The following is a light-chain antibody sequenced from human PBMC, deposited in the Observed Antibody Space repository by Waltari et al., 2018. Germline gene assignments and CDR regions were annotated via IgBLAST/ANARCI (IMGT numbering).Light chain of an antibody. CDR2: AAT. CDR1: QDIASW. CDR3: QQYYVLPFS. V-gene: IGKV1D-16*01. J-gene: IGKJ2*03. Sequence: DIQMTQSPSSLSASVGDRVTITCHASQDIASWLAWYQQKPGEAPKPLIYAATTLQSGVPSRFSGSESGTEYTLTISSLQPEDFATYYCQQYYVLPFSFGPGTRLDIK.